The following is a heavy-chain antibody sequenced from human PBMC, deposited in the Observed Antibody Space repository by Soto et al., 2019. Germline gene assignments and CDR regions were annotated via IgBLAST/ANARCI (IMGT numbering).Heavy chain of an antibody. Sequence: QVQLVESGGGVVQPGRSLRLSCAASGFTFSSYGMHWVRQAPGKGLEWVAVISYDGSNKYYADSVKGRFTISRDNSKNTLYLQMNSLRAEDTAVYYCAKDRSDYVWGSYRYTGYYYAMDVWGQGTTVTVSS. V-gene: IGHV3-30*18. CDR1: GFTFSSYG. CDR2: ISYDGSNK. D-gene: IGHD3-16*02. CDR3: AKDRSDYVWGSYRYTGYYYAMDV. J-gene: IGHJ6*02.